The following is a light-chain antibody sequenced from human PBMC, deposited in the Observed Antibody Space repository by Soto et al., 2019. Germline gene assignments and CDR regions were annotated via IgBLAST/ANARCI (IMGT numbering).Light chain of an antibody. CDR2: DAS. CDR1: QSVSRSY. Sequence: EILLTQSPATLSLSPGERATLSCGASQSVSRSYLAWYQQKPSLAPKLLIYDASSRATGIPDRVSGSGSGTDFTLTISRLEPEDFAVYYCQQYGSSPYTFGQGTKLEIK. V-gene: IGKV3D-20*01. J-gene: IGKJ2*01. CDR3: QQYGSSPYT.